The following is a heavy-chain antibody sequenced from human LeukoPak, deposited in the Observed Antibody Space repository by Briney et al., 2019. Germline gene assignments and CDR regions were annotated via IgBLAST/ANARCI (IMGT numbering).Heavy chain of an antibody. V-gene: IGHV5-51*01. CDR2: IYPGDSDT. CDR3: ARTRYCSSTSCYSSWFDP. J-gene: IGHJ5*02. D-gene: IGHD2-2*01. Sequence: GESLKISCKGSEYSFTSYWIGWVRQMPGKGLEWMGIIYPGDSDTRYSPSFQGQVTISADKSISTAYLQWSSLKASDTAMYYCARTRYCSSTSCYSSWFDPWGQGTLVTVSS. CDR1: EYSFTSYW.